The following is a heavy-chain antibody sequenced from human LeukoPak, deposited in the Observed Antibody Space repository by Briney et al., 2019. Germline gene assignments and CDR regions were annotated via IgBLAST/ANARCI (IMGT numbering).Heavy chain of an antibody. CDR3: ARGWQWWDS. CDR1: GYTFSGFY. D-gene: IGHD2-15*01. Sequence: ASVKVSCKPSGYTFSGFYIHWVRQAPGQGLEWMGWINPDSGGTNYAQKFQGRVTMTRDTSISTAYMELNRLRSDDTAVYYCARGWQWWDSWGQGTLVTVSS. V-gene: IGHV1-2*02. J-gene: IGHJ4*02. CDR2: INPDSGGT.